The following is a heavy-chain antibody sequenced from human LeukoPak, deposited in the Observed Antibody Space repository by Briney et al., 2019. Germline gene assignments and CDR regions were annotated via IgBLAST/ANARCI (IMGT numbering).Heavy chain of an antibody. J-gene: IGHJ4*02. CDR2: IIQDGSEK. Sequence: GGSLRLSCAAYGFTFSSYWVSWVRQAPGKGLEWVANIIQDGSEKYYVDSVKGRFTISRDNAKNSLYLQMNSLRAEDTAVYYCARDITIVRGVGFDSWGEGTPVTAS. D-gene: IGHD3-10*01. CDR3: ARDITIVRGVGFDS. CDR1: GFTFSSYW. V-gene: IGHV3-7*01.